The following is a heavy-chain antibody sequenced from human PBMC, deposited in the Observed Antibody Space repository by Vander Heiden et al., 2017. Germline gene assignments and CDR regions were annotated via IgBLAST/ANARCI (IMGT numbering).Heavy chain of an antibody. CDR3: TTGGGNSDY. Sequence: EVQLVESGGGLLKPGGSLRLSCAASAFPFSNAWMSWVRQTQGKGLEWVCRIKSKTDGGTTDYAAPVKGRFTISRDDSKNTLYLQMNSLKTEETAGYYCTTGGGNSDYWGQGTLVTVAS. V-gene: IGHV3-15*01. J-gene: IGHJ4*02. CDR2: IKSKTDGGTT. D-gene: IGHD2-21*02. CDR1: AFPFSNAW.